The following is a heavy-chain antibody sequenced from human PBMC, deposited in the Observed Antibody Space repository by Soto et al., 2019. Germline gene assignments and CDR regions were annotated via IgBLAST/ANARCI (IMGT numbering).Heavy chain of an antibody. CDR3: ARGVVVVPAASYYYYYGMDV. CDR2: IIPIFGTT. D-gene: IGHD2-2*01. CDR1: GDTFSSYC. J-gene: IGHJ6*02. V-gene: IGHV1-69*06. Sequence: SVKVSCKASGDTFSSYCISWVRQAPGQGLEWMGGIIPIFGTTNYAQKFQGRVTITADKSTSTAYMELSSLRCEDTAEYYCARGVVVVPAASYYYYYGMDVWGQ.